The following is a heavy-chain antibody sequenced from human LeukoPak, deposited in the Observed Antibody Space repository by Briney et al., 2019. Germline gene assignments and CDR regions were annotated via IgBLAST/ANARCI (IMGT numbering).Heavy chain of an antibody. J-gene: IGHJ6*02. V-gene: IGHV1-8*02. Sequence: ASVKVSCKASGGTFSSYAISWVRQATGQGLEWMGWMNPNSGNTGYAQKFQGRVTMTRNTSISTAYMELSSLRSEDTAVYYCARANYITIFGVVIIPNYYYYGMDVWGQGTTVTVSS. CDR2: MNPNSGNT. CDR1: GGTFSSYA. CDR3: ARANYITIFGVVIIPNYYYYGMDV. D-gene: IGHD3-3*01.